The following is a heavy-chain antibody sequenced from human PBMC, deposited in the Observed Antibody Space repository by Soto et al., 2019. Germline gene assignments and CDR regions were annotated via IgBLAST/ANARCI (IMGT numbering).Heavy chain of an antibody. CDR1: GGSISSGGYY. Sequence: SETLSLTCTVSGGSISSGGYYWSWIRQHPGKGLEWIGYIYYSGSTYYNPSLKSRVTISVDTSKNQFSLNLSSVTAADTAVYYCARFGYSTNIGIDYWGQGTLVTVSS. CDR3: ARFGYSTNIGIDY. CDR2: IYYSGST. J-gene: IGHJ4*02. D-gene: IGHD3-22*01. V-gene: IGHV4-31*03.